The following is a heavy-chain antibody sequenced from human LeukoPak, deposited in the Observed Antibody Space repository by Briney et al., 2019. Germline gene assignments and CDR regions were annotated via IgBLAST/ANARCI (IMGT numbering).Heavy chain of an antibody. V-gene: IGHV3-33*01. CDR3: ARDPLPYCGGDCYPYYFDY. CDR2: IWSDGSNK. CDR1: GFTFSSYG. J-gene: IGHJ4*02. D-gene: IGHD2-21*02. Sequence: PGGSLRLSCAASGFTFSSYGMHWVRQAPGKGLEWVAVIWSDGSNKYYADSVKGRFTISRDNSKKTLYLQMNSLRAEDTAVYYCARDPLPYCGGDCYPYYFDYWGQGTLVTVSS.